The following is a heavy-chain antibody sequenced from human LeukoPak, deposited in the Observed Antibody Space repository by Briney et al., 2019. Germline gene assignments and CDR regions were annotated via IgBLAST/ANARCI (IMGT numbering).Heavy chain of an antibody. CDR1: GFTFSSSA. J-gene: IGHJ4*02. Sequence: GGSLRLSCAASGFTFSSSAMSWVRQAPGKGLAWVSSITDSGDGEYYADSVKGRFTISRDDSKNTLYLQMNNLRAEDTAVYYCAKDSPVTTRWGQGTLVTVSS. CDR3: AKDSPVTTR. V-gene: IGHV3-23*01. CDR2: ITDSGDGE. D-gene: IGHD4-17*01.